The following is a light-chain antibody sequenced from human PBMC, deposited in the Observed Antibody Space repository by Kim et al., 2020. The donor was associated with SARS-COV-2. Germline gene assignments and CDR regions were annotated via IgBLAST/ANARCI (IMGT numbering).Light chain of an antibody. V-gene: IGKV3-20*01. CDR3: QQYGSVPT. J-gene: IGKJ1*01. CDR1: QRVVSSY. Sequence: LSPGKRATLPCRASQRVVSSYLAWYQQKPGQAPRLLIYGASGRATGIPDRFAGSGSGTDFTLTINRLEAEDFAVYYCQQYGSVPTFGQGTKVDIK. CDR2: GAS.